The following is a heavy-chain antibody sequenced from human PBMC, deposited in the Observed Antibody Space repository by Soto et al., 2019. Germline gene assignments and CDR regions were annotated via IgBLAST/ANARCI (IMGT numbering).Heavy chain of an antibody. D-gene: IGHD2-15*01. CDR3: AKSPPPFDIVVVVAAHFDY. CDR2: ISGSGGST. Sequence: GGSLRLSCAASGFTFSSYAMSWVRQAPGKGLEWVSAISGSGGSTYYADSVKGRFTISRDNSKNTLYLQMNSLRAEDTAVYYCAKSPPPFDIVVVVAAHFDYWGQGTLVTVSS. CDR1: GFTFSSYA. V-gene: IGHV3-23*01. J-gene: IGHJ4*02.